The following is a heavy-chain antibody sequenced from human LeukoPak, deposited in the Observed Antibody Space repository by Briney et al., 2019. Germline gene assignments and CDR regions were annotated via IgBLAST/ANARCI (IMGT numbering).Heavy chain of an antibody. Sequence: PGGSLRLSCAASGFASSVYLMSWLRQPPGKGLEWVSTINANSGTTSYAASVRGRFTISRDNSKNTLYLQLNTLRADDTATYYCAKPISGGLAVTADSFYPRGQGTLVVVSS. V-gene: IGHV3-23*01. CDR2: INANSGTT. D-gene: IGHD6-19*01. CDR1: GFASSVYL. CDR3: AKPISGGLAVTADSFYP. J-gene: IGHJ5*01.